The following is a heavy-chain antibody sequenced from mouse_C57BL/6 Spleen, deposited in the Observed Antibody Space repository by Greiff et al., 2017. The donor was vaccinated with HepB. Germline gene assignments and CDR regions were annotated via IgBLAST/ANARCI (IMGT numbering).Heavy chain of an antibody. Sequence: VQLQESGPELVKPGASVKISCKASGYAFSSSWMNWVKQRPGKGLEWIGRIYPGDGDTNYNGKFKGKATLTADKSSSTAYMQLSSLTSEDSAVYFCARGGITTVVATGNFDYWGQGTTLTVSS. J-gene: IGHJ2*01. D-gene: IGHD1-1*01. V-gene: IGHV1-82*01. CDR2: IYPGDGDT. CDR1: GYAFSSSW. CDR3: ARGGITTVVATGNFDY.